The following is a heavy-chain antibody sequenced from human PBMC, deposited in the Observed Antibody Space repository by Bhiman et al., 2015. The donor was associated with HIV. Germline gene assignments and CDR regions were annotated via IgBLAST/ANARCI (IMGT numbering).Heavy chain of an antibody. CDR2: IKEDGGEK. CDR1: GFTFSSSW. J-gene: IGHJ6*02. D-gene: IGHD3-3*01. Sequence: EVQLVESGGGLVQPGGSVRLSCVASGFTFSSSWMTWGRQAPGKGLEWVANIKEDGGEKYYMDSVKGRFTISRDNAKNSLYLQMNSLRAEDTAVYYCARENNFWSGPRRYFGMDVWGPGTTVTVSS. CDR3: ARENNFWSGPRRYFGMDV. V-gene: IGHV3-7*01.